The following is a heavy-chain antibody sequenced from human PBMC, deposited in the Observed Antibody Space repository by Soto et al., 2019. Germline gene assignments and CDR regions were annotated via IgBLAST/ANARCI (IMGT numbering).Heavy chain of an antibody. Sequence: ASVKVSCQTSGYAFTVFYIHWVRQAPGQGLEWMGWISPNTGGTSYAQKFQGRVTMTRDTSISTAYMELTRLRSDDTAVFYCARVRQPVLDYFDYWGQGTLVTVSS. CDR1: GYAFTVFY. D-gene: IGHD3-3*01. V-gene: IGHV1-2*02. CDR3: ARVRQPVLDYFDY. J-gene: IGHJ4*02. CDR2: ISPNTGGT.